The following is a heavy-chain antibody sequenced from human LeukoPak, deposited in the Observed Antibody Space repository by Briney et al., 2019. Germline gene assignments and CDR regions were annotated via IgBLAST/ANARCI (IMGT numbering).Heavy chain of an antibody. V-gene: IGHV3-23*01. CDR2: IGSDYKT. Sequence: GGSLRLSCAASGFTIGGFAMTWVRQAPGKGLEWVSSIGSDYKTHYSESVKGRFAISRDNSQSTVFLQMNSLRAEDTAVYYCARGDCSGGSCYGAFDIWGQGTMVTVSS. CDR3: ARGDCSGGSCYGAFDI. CDR1: GFTIGGFA. J-gene: IGHJ3*02. D-gene: IGHD2-15*01.